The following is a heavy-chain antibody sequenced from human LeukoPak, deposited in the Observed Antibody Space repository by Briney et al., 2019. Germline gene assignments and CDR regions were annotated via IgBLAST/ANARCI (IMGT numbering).Heavy chain of an antibody. D-gene: IGHD3-3*01. CDR1: GYTFTSYG. Sequence: ASVKVSCKASGYTFTSYGISWVRQAPGQGLEWMGWISAYNGNTNYAQKLQGRVTMTTDTSTSTAYMKLRSLRLDDTAVYYCARDGRYYDFWSGSDNWFDAWGQGTLVTVSS. J-gene: IGHJ5*02. CDR2: ISAYNGNT. CDR3: ARDGRYYDFWSGSDNWFDA. V-gene: IGHV1-18*01.